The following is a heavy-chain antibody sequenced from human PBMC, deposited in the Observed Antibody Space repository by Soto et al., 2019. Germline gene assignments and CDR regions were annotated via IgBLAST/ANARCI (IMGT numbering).Heavy chain of an antibody. J-gene: IGHJ4*02. CDR3: ARGIGHAHPIDY. Sequence: ASAKVSCNASGYTFTSYAMDWVRHAPGQRLEWMGWINAGNGKKKYSKTFTGRVYITRDTSATKAYTELSRLRSEDTAVYYCARGIGHAHPIDYWGQGTLVTVSS. CDR1: GYTFTSYA. V-gene: IGHV1-3*01. D-gene: IGHD2-15*01. CDR2: INAGNGKK.